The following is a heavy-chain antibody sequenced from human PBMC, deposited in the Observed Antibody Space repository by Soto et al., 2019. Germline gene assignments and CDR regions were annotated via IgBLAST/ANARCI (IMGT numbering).Heavy chain of an antibody. CDR1: GGSISSYY. D-gene: IGHD5-12*01. V-gene: IGHV4-4*07. CDR2: IYTSGST. Sequence: PSETLSLTCTVSGGSISSYYWSWIRQPAGKGLEWIGRIYTSGSTNYNPSLKSRVTMSVDTSKNQFSLKLSSVTAADTAVYYCARGQYIGFDPHYPPCATHFSGTATTLTVS. CDR3: ARGQYIGFDPHYPPCATHF. J-gene: IGHJ6*03.